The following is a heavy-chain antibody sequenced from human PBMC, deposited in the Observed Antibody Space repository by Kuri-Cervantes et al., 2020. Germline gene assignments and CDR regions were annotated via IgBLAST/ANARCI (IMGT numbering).Heavy chain of an antibody. Sequence: LRLSCAVYGGSFSGYYWSWIRQPPGKGLEWIGYIYYNGSTYYNPSLKSRVTISVDTSKNQFSLKLSSVTAADTAVYYCARAEGDYPDAFDIWGQGTMVTVSS. D-gene: IGHD4-17*01. V-gene: IGHV4-30-4*01. CDR3: ARAEGDYPDAFDI. CDR1: GGSFSGYY. J-gene: IGHJ3*02. CDR2: IYYNGST.